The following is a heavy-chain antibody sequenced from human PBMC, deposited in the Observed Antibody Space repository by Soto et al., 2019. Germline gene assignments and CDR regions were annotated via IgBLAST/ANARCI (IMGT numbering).Heavy chain of an antibody. J-gene: IGHJ4*02. CDR1: GFTFSSYW. D-gene: IGHD2-15*01. Sequence: GGSLRLSCAASGFTFSSYWMSWVRQAPGKGLEWVANIKQDGSEKYYVDSVKGRFTISRDNAKNSLYLQMNSLRAEDTAVYYCARGLVVVAANPNDYWGQGTLVTVSS. V-gene: IGHV3-7*01. CDR2: IKQDGSEK. CDR3: ARGLVVVAANPNDY.